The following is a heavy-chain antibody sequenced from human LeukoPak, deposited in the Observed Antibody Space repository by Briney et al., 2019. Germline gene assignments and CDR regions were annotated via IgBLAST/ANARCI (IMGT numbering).Heavy chain of an antibody. CDR3: AREDGRGIIAAAGVY. CDR2: INAGNGNT. V-gene: IGHV1-3*01. J-gene: IGHJ4*02. D-gene: IGHD6-13*01. Sequence: GASVKVSCKASGYTFTSYAMHWVRQAPGQRLEWMGWINAGNGNTKYSQKFQGRVTITRDTSASTAYMELSSLRSEDTAVYYCAREDGRGIIAAAGVYWGQGTLVTVSS. CDR1: GYTFTSYA.